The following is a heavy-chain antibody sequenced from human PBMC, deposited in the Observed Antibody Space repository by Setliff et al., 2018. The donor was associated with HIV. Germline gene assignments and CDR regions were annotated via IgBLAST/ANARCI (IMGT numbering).Heavy chain of an antibody. J-gene: IGHJ5*02. V-gene: IGHV7-4-1*02. D-gene: IGHD4-17*01. CDR3: ARALYGDYGGDINWLDP. Sequence: ASVKVSCKASGYTFTSYAMNWVRQAPEQGLEWMGWINTNTGNPTYAQGFTGRFVFSLDTSVSTAYLQISSLKADDTAVYYCARALYGDYGGDINWLDPWGQGTLVTVSS. CDR2: INTNTGNP. CDR1: GYTFTSYA.